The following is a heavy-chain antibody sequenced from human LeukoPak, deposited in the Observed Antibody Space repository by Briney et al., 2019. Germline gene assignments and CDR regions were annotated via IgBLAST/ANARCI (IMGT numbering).Heavy chain of an antibody. D-gene: IGHD4-23*01. CDR1: SGSISTSNYY. V-gene: IGHV4-39*07. J-gene: IGHJ3*02. CDR2: IFYSGST. Sequence: SETLSLTCTVSSGSISTSNYYWGWVRQPPGKALEWIGNIFYSGSTYYSPSLKSRVTISLDTSRNQFSLKLNSVTAADTAVYYCASYYGGNSGASDAFDIWGQGTMVTVSS. CDR3: ASYYGGNSGASDAFDI.